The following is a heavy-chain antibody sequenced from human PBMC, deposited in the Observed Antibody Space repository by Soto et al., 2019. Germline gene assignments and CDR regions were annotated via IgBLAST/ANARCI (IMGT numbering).Heavy chain of an antibody. CDR2: IYYSSTT. J-gene: IGHJ4*02. V-gene: IGHV4-30-4*01. D-gene: IGHD5-18*01. CDR3: ARHHAGGYSTPLDY. Sequence: SETLSLTCIVSGDSISSGDYYWSWIRQPPGKGLEWIGYIYYSSTTYYNPSLKSRVTISVDKSKNHFSLELTSVTAADTAVYYCARHHAGGYSTPLDYWGQGTLVTVS. CDR1: GDSISSGDYY.